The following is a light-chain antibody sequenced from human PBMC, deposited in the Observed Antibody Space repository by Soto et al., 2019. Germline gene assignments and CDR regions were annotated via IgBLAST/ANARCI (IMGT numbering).Light chain of an antibody. J-gene: IGKJ1*01. CDR3: QQYNNWPRT. Sequence: EIVMTQSPATLSVSPGERATLSCRASQRISTSLAWYKQKPGQAPRLLIYDASTRATGIPTRFSGSGFGTEFTLTIGSLHSEDFAVYYCQQYNNWPRTFGQGTKVEIK. V-gene: IGKV3-15*01. CDR1: QRISTS. CDR2: DAS.